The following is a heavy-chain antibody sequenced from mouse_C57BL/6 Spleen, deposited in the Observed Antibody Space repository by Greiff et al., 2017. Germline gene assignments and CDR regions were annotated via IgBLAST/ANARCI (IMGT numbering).Heavy chain of an antibody. D-gene: IGHD2-10*02. CDR3: ARWGYGNYRGFAY. CDR1: GYTFTSYW. V-gene: IGHV1-55*01. Sequence: QVQLQQSGAELVKPGASVKMSCKASGYTFTSYWITWVKQRPGQGLEWIGDIYPGSGSTNYNEKFKSKATLTVDTSSSTAYMQLSSLTSEDSAVYYCARWGYGNYRGFAYWGQGTLVTVSA. CDR2: IYPGSGST. J-gene: IGHJ3*01.